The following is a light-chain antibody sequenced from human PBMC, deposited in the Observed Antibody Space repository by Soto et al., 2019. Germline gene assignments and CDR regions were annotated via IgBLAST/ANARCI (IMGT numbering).Light chain of an antibody. J-gene: IGLJ3*02. V-gene: IGLV2-14*01. CDR1: SSDVGGHDH. CDR2: DVT. CDR3: SSFTTTSTLVL. Sequence: QSALTQPASVSGSPGQSITISCTGTSSDVGGHDHVSWYQQHPGKAPKLMIYDVTDRPSGVSSRFSASKSGHTGALTISGLQAEDEADYYCSSFTTTSTLVLFGGGTKLTVL.